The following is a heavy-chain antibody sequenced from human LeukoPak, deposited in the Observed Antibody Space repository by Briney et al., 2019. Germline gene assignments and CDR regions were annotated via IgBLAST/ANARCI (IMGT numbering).Heavy chain of an antibody. CDR2: IDPSDSYT. D-gene: IGHD6-19*01. J-gene: IGHJ4*02. V-gene: IGHV5-10-1*01. CDR3: RIAVAGTASDY. CDR1: GYSFTSYR. Sequence: GESLKISCKGSGYSFTSYRISWVRQMPGKGXXWMGRIDPSDSYTNYSPSFQGHVTISADKSISTAYLQWSSLKASDTAMYYCRIAVAGTASDYWGQGTLVTVSS.